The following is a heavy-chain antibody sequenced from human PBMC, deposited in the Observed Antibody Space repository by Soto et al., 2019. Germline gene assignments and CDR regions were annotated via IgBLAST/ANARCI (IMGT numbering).Heavy chain of an antibody. CDR2: IYPGDSDT. J-gene: IGHJ4*02. CDR1: GYTFTSYW. Sequence: GESLKISCKGSGYTFTSYWIAWVRQMPGKGLEWMGIIYPGDSDTRYSPSFQGQVSISADKSISTAYLQWSSLKASDTAMYYCARQDGSALYYFDYWGQGILVTVSS. CDR3: ARQDGSALYYFDY. V-gene: IGHV5-51*01. D-gene: IGHD6-19*01.